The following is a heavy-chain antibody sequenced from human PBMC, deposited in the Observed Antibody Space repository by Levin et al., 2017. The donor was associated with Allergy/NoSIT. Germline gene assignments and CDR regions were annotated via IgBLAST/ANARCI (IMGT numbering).Heavy chain of an antibody. Sequence: NTSETLSLTCAVYGGSFSGYYWSWIRQPPGKGLEWIGEINHSGSTNYNPSLKSRVTISVDTSKNQFSLKLSSVTAADTAVYYCARGLVWGSYRWAYWGQGTLVTVSS. CDR2: INHSGST. V-gene: IGHV4-34*01. CDR1: GGSFSGYY. D-gene: IGHD3-16*02. CDR3: ARGLVWGSYRWAY. J-gene: IGHJ4*02.